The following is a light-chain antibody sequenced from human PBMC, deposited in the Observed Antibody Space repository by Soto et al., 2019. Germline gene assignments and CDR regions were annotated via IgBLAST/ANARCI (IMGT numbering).Light chain of an antibody. CDR3: QQNNNWPSFT. J-gene: IGKJ3*01. CDR1: QSVSTN. Sequence: DIVLTQSPATLSLSPGERATLSCRASQSVSTNLAWYQQKPGQAPRLLIYDASNRATDIPARFSGSGSGTDFTLTISSLEPEDFAVYYCQQNNNWPSFTFGPGTKVDI. CDR2: DAS. V-gene: IGKV3-11*01.